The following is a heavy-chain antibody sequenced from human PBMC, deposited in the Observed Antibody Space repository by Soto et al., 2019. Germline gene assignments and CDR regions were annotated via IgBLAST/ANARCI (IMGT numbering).Heavy chain of an antibody. CDR3: ARAQTHDFWSGYYSPYYYYYGMDV. CDR2: IYYSGST. CDR1: GGSISSYY. J-gene: IGHJ6*02. Sequence: SETLSLPCTVSGGSISSYYWSWIRQPPGKGLERVGYIYYSGSTNYNPSLKSRVTITVDTSKNQFSLKLSSVTAADTAVYYCARAQTHDFWSGYYSPYYYYYGMDVWGQGTTVTVSS. D-gene: IGHD3-3*01. V-gene: IGHV4-59*01.